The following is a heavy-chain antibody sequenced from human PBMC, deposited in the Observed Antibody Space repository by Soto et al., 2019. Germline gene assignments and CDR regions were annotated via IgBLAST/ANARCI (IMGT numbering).Heavy chain of an antibody. CDR2: VISASGSV. J-gene: IGHJ1*01. CDR3: AKVGSRDGYSYVLDQ. D-gene: IGHD5-18*01. CDR1: GRIFSSFP. V-gene: IGHV1-69*06. Sequence: QVQVVQSGAEVKKPGSSVKISCKASGRIFSSFPTSWVRQVPGQGLEWMGGVISASGSVTYAPQFQGRVTITAVTCAGIGYLELTSLTSEDTAIYYCAKVGSRDGYSYVLDQWGPGTMVTVSS.